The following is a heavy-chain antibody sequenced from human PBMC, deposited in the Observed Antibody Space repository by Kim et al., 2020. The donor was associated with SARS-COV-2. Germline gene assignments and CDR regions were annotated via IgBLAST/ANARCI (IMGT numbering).Heavy chain of an antibody. Sequence: GGSLRRSCASYGFSFSSYDMNWVRQAPGKGPEWLSFISRDSTKIYYADSVRGRFTSSRDNAQKSLYLQMNNLRDEDTAVYYCASAGGYTSHWFDYWGHGT. V-gene: IGHV3-48*02. CDR2: ISRDSTKI. J-gene: IGHJ4*01. CDR1: GFSFSSYD. D-gene: IGHD5-12*01. CDR3: ASAGGYTSHWFDY.